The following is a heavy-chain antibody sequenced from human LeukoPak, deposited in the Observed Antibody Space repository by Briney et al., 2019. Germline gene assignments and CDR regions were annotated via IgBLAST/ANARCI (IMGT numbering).Heavy chain of an antibody. J-gene: IGHJ4*02. Sequence: SETLSLTCTVSGGSISSYYWSWIRQPPGKGLEWIGYIYYSGSTNYNPSLKSRVTISVDTSKNQFSLKLSSVTAADTAVYYCARAEGYSSGRSLNYWGQGTLVTVSS. CDR2: IYYSGST. D-gene: IGHD6-19*01. V-gene: IGHV4-59*01. CDR3: ARAEGYSSGRSLNY. CDR1: GGSISSYY.